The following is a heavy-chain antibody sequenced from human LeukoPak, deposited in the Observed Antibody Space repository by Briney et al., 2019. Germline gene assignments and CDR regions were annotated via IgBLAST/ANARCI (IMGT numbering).Heavy chain of an antibody. V-gene: IGHV3-30*06. J-gene: IGHJ4*02. D-gene: IGHD2-2*01. Sequence: GGSLRLSCAASGLSFSSYGMHWVRQAPGKGLEWVAFIQYDGSNKFYADSVKGRFTISRDNSKNTLYLQMNSLRPEDTAVYYCARDLKTAMDYFDYWGQGALVTVSS. CDR1: GLSFSSYG. CDR2: IQYDGSNK. CDR3: ARDLKTAMDYFDY.